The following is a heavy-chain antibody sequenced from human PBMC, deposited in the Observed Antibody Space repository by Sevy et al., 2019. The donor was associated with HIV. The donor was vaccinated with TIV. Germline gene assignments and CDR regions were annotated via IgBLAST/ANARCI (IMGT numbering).Heavy chain of an antibody. CDR3: AREGCSKPHDY. D-gene: IGHD3-10*02. Sequence: GGSLRLSCAASGFTFRNYAMSWVRLAPGKGLEWVSTFSFGCGQINYADSVKGRFTISRDDSKNTLYLQMNSLRAEDTAICYCAREGCSKPHDYWGQGTLVTVSS. V-gene: IGHV3-23*01. CDR2: FSFGCGQI. CDR1: GFTFRNYA. J-gene: IGHJ4*02.